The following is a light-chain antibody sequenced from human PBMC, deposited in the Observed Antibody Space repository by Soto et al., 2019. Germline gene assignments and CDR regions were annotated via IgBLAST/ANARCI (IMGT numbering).Light chain of an antibody. CDR3: QQRGTWPRVT. J-gene: IGKJ4*01. CDR1: QSIRRY. CDR2: DAS. V-gene: IGKV3-11*01. Sequence: EIVLTQSPATLSLSPGETATLSCRASQSIRRYLAWYQHKPGQAPRLLIYDASIRATGIPARFRGGGSETDFTLAISSLAPEDFAIYYCQQRGTWPRVTFGGGTKVEIK.